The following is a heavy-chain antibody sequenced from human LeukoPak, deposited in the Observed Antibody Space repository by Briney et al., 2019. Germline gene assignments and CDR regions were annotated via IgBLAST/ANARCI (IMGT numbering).Heavy chain of an antibody. Sequence: PGGSQTLSCVASKLSFSSYWMTWVRQAPGKGLEWVANIKGDGSEEYYVDSVKGRFTISRDNAKNSLYLQMDSLRAEDTAVYYCARDPYISLFGAFDIWGEGPIVTASS. CDR3: ARDPYISLFGAFDI. CDR1: KLSFSSYW. V-gene: IGHV3-7*04. CDR2: IKGDGSEE. D-gene: IGHD2-21*01. J-gene: IGHJ3*02.